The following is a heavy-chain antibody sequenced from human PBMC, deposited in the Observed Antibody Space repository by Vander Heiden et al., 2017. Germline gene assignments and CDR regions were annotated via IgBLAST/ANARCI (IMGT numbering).Heavy chain of an antibody. V-gene: IGHV4-39*01. CDR2: IHFTGDT. CDR1: GGSITSSGYY. D-gene: IGHD4-17*01. CDR3: ARQNDYGDFSTTGAFDI. J-gene: IGHJ3*02. Sequence: QLQLQESGPGLVKPSETLSLPCSVPGGSITSSGYYWGWIRQPPGKGLEWIGNIHFTGDTYYNPSLKSRVAISVDTSKNQFSLKLTSVTAADTAVYYCARQNDYGDFSTTGAFDIWGQGTMVTVSS.